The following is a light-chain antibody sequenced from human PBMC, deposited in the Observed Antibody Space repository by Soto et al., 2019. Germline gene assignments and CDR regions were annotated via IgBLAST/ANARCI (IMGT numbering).Light chain of an antibody. J-gene: IGKJ1*01. CDR3: QHPKWA. Sequence: IQLTQSPSSLSASVGDRVTITCRASQDISGDLAWYQQRPGKAPQLLIYAASALHTGVPSRCSGSGSVTDFTLTITSLQPEDFGTYYCQHPKWAFGHGTTVEI. CDR2: AAS. CDR1: QDISGD. V-gene: IGKV1-9*01.